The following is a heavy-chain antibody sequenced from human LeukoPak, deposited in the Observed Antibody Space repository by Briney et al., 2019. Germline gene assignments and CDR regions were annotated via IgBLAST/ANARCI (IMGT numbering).Heavy chain of an antibody. Sequence: GSSVKVSCKASGGTLSSYTISWVRQAPGQGLEWMGRIIPILGIANYAQKFQGRVTITADKSTSTAYMELSSLRSEDTAVYYCARDIIAAAGTDAFDIWGQGTMVTVSS. D-gene: IGHD6-13*01. CDR3: ARDIIAAAGTDAFDI. V-gene: IGHV1-69*04. CDR1: GGTLSSYT. CDR2: IIPILGIA. J-gene: IGHJ3*02.